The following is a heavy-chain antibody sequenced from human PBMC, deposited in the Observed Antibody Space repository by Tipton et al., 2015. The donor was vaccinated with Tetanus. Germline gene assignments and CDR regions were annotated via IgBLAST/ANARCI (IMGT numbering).Heavy chain of an antibody. D-gene: IGHD2-15*01. J-gene: IGHJ4*02. CDR3: AREADCSGGSCFSGGFDT. CDR2: SWYDGTDK. V-gene: IGHV3-33*01. CDR1: GFIFSSYG. Sequence: SLRLSCAASGFIFSSYGIHWVRQAPGKGLEWLAVSWYDGTDKYYADSAKGRFTISRDNSKNTLYLQMNSLRAEDTALYYCAREADCSGGSCFSGGFDTWGQGTRVTVSS.